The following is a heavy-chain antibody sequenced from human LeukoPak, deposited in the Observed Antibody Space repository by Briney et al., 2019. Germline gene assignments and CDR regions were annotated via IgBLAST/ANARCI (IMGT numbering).Heavy chain of an antibody. V-gene: IGHV3-64*01. D-gene: IGHD6-13*01. CDR1: GFTFSSYA. J-gene: IGHJ4*02. CDR2: ISSNGGST. Sequence: GGSLRLSCAASGFTFSSYAMHWVRQAPGKGLEYVSAISSNGGSTYYANSVKGRSTISRDNSKNTLYLQMGSLRAEDMAVYYCARGPYSSSWYPYLDYWGQGTLVTVSS. CDR3: ARGPYSSSWYPYLDY.